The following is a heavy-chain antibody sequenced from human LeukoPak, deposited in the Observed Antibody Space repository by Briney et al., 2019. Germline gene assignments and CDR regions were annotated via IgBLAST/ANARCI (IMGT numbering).Heavy chain of an antibody. V-gene: IGHV3-33*01. CDR1: GFTFSSYG. CDR3: ARDYCSSTSCYDY. CDR2: IWYDGSNK. D-gene: IGHD2-2*01. Sequence: HPGGSLRLSCAASGFTFSSYGLHWVRQVPGKGLEWVAVIWYDGSNKYYADFVKGRFTISRGNSKNTLYLQMNSLRAEDTAVYYCARDYCSSTSCYDYWGQGTLVTVSS. J-gene: IGHJ4*02.